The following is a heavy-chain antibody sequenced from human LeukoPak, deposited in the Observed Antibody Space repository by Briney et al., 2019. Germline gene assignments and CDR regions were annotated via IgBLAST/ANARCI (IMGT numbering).Heavy chain of an antibody. D-gene: IGHD3-22*01. Sequence: GGSLRLSCAASGFTFSSHGMHWVRQAPGKGLEWVAFIRYDGSNKYYADSVKGRFTISRDNSKNTLYLQMNSLRAEDTAVYYCAKDGYDSSGYYPSYWGQGTLVTVSS. V-gene: IGHV3-30*02. J-gene: IGHJ4*02. CDR2: IRYDGSNK. CDR1: GFTFSSHG. CDR3: AKDGYDSSGYYPSY.